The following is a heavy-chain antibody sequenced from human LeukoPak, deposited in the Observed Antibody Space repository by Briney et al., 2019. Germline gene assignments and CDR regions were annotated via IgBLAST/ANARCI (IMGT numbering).Heavy chain of an antibody. J-gene: IGHJ2*01. CDR1: GGSISTYY. CDR2: IYTSGNT. D-gene: IGHD4-17*01. V-gene: IGHV4-4*07. CDR3: ARLRSTYWYFDL. Sequence: KASETLSLTCTVSGGSISTYYWSWIRHPAGKGLEWIGRIYTSGNTYYNPSLKSRVTMSVDTSKNQFSLRLNSVTAADTAVFYCARLRSTYWYFDLWGRGTLVTVSS.